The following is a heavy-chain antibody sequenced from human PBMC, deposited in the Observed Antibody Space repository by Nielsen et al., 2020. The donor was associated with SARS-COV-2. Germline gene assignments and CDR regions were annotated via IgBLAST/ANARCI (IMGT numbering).Heavy chain of an antibody. Sequence: GESLKISCGASGFTISSSFMSWVRQAAGKGLDWVSVIYTDGSTSHADSVKGRFTISRDNSKNTLYLKMNSLRAEDTAVYYCARDNWGRMDVWGQGTTVTVSS. CDR1: GFTISSSF. D-gene: IGHD7-27*01. J-gene: IGHJ6*02. V-gene: IGHV3-66*01. CDR2: IYTDGST. CDR3: ARDNWGRMDV.